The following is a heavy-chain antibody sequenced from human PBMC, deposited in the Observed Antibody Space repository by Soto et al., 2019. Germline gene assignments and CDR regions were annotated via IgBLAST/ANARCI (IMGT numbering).Heavy chain of an antibody. CDR2: INPRGGIT. Sequence: ASVKVSCKASGYTFTSYYIHWVRQAPGQGLEWMGIINPRGGITTYAQKFQGRLTMTGDTSTSTVYMELSSLTSEDTAMYHCASSPAYGSTWYGIPPDLSHGMDVWGQGTTVTVSS. CDR3: ASSPAYGSTWYGIPPDLSHGMDV. V-gene: IGHV1-46*01. D-gene: IGHD6-13*01. J-gene: IGHJ6*02. CDR1: GYTFTSYY.